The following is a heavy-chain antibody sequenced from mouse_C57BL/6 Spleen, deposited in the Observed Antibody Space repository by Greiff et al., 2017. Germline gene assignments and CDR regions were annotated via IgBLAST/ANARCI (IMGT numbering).Heavy chain of an antibody. CDR2: IWRGGST. CDR3: AKNWATVVATDYAMDY. D-gene: IGHD1-1*01. J-gene: IGHJ4*01. CDR1: GFSLTSYG. V-gene: IGHV2-5*01. Sequence: QVQLQQSGPGLVQPSQSLSITRTVSGFSLTSYGVHWVRQSPGKGLEWLGVIWRGGSTDYNAAFMSRLSITKDNSKSQVFFKMNSLQADDTAIYYCAKNWATVVATDYAMDYWGQGTSVTVSS.